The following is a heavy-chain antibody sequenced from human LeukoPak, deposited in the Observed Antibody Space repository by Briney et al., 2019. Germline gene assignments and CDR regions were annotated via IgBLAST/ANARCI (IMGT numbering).Heavy chain of an antibody. CDR3: GKTTTGYSSGRYPGWPVDY. J-gene: IGHJ4*02. V-gene: IGHV3-23*01. Sequence: GGSLRLSCAASGFTFNSYAMYWVRQAPGKGLEWVSGIFGSGGSAHYADSVKGLFTISRDNSKNTVYLQMDSLRVEDTAVYYCGKTTTGYSSGRYPGWPVDYWGQGTLVTVSS. CDR2: IFGSGGSA. D-gene: IGHD6-19*01. CDR1: GFTFNSYA.